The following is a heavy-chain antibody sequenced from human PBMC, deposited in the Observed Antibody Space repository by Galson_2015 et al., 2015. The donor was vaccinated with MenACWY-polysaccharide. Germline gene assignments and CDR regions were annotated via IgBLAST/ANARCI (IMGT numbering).Heavy chain of an antibody. CDR1: GFTFSSYV. D-gene: IGHD1-26*01. CDR2: ITGSGSST. V-gene: IGHV3-23*01. CDR3: AKGGREVDNWLDP. Sequence: SLRLSCAVSGFTFSSYVMSWVRQAPGRGLEWVSSITGSGSSTYYVDSVKGRFTISRDNSKNTLFLQMNSLRADDTAVYYCAKGGREVDNWLDPWGQGAHVTVSS. J-gene: IGHJ5*02.